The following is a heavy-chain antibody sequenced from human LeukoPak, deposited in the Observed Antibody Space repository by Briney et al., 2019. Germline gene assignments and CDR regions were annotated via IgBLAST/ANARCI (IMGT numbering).Heavy chain of an antibody. CDR1: GFTFSSYG. CDR2: ISSSSSYI. V-gene: IGHV3-21*01. D-gene: IGHD2-2*01. Sequence: GVLRLSCAASGFTFSSYGMNWVRQAPGKGLEWVSSISSSSSYIYYADSVKGRFTISRDNAKNSLYLQMNSLRAEDTAVYYCARGTRVVPALFDPWGQGTLVTVSS. CDR3: ARGTRVVPALFDP. J-gene: IGHJ5*02.